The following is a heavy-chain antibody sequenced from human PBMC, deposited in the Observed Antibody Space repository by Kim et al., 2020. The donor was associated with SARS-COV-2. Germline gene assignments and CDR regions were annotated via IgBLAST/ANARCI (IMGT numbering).Heavy chain of an antibody. J-gene: IGHJ6*02. D-gene: IGHD3-3*01. CDR1: VGSFSGYH. CDR2: INHSGAT. Sequence: SETLSLICAVYVGSFSGYHWSWIRQPPGKGLEWIGEINHSGATNYNPSLKSRVAISVDTSKNQFSLKLNSVTAADTAVYFCARGRAGVVPSPILGIGPHYDYYAMDVWGQGTTVTVSS. V-gene: IGHV4-34*01. CDR3: ARGRAGVVPSPILGIGPHYDYYAMDV.